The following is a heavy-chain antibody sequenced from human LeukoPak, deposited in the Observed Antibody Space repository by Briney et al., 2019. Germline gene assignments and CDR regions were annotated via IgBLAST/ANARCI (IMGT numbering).Heavy chain of an antibody. J-gene: IGHJ4*02. CDR2: ISYDGSKK. CDR1: GFTFSSYA. Sequence: GGSLRLSCVVSGFTFSSYAMHWVRQAPGKGLEWVVVISYDGSKKYYADSVKGRFTISRDNSKNTLYLQMNSLRAEDSALYYCVQGLHMTTVVTPTLYYFDYWGQGTLVTVSS. CDR3: VQGLHMTTVVTPTLYYFDY. D-gene: IGHD4-23*01. V-gene: IGHV3-30*04.